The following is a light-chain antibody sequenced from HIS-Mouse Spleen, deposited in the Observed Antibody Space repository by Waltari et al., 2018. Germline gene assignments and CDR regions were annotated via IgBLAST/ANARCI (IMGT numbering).Light chain of an antibody. CDR2: GAS. V-gene: IGKV3-20*01. CDR1: QSVSSSY. Sequence: EIVLTQSPGTLSLSLGERATLSCRASQSVSSSYLAWYQRKPGQAPRLLIYGASSMATGIPDRFSGSGSGTDFTLTISRLEPEDFAVYYCRQYGSSPTFGQGTKVEIK. J-gene: IGKJ1*01. CDR3: RQYGSSPT.